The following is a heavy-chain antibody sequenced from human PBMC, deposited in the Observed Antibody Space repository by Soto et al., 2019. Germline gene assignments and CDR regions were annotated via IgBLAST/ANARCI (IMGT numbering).Heavy chain of an antibody. Sequence: EVQLVESGGGLVQPGGSLRLSCAASGFTFSVYWMHWVRQAPGKGLVWVSRIDSDGSTTSYADSVKGRFTISRDNAKSTLYLQMNSLRAEDMAVYYCARPGYSNYGPGVDVWGQGTTVNVSS. J-gene: IGHJ6*02. CDR3: ARPGYSNYGPGVDV. CDR1: GFTFSVYW. D-gene: IGHD4-4*01. CDR2: IDSDGSTT. V-gene: IGHV3-74*01.